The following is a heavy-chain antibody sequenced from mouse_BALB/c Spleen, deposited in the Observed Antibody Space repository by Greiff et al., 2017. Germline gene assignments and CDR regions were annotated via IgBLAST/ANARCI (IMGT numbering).Heavy chain of an antibody. V-gene: IGHV1S29*02. CDR1: GYTFTDYN. J-gene: IGHJ4*01. CDR2: IYPYNGGT. CDR3: ARRYRYDGYAMDD. Sequence: EVQLQQSGPELVKPGASVKISCKASGYTFTDYNMHWVKQSHGKSLEWIGYIYPYNGGTGYNQKFKSKATLTVDNSSSTAYMELRSLTSEDSAVYYCARRYRYDGYAMDDWGQGTSVTVSS. D-gene: IGHD2-14*01.